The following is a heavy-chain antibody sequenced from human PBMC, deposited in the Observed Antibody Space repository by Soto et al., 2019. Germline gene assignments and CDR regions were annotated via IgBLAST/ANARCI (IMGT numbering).Heavy chain of an antibody. CDR1: GGSISSYY. CDR2: IYYSGST. Sequence: QLQLQESGPGLVKPSETLSLTCTVSGGSISSYYWSWIRQPPGKGLEWIGYIYYSGSTNYNPSHKRRLPQSVDTSKHQCSLMLSSVTAADTAVYYCARRYSSSFDYWGQGTLVTVSS. J-gene: IGHJ4*02. D-gene: IGHD6-13*01. CDR3: ARRYSSSFDY. V-gene: IGHV4-59*08.